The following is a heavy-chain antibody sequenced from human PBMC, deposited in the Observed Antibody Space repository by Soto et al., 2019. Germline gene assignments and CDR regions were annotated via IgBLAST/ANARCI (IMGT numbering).Heavy chain of an antibody. V-gene: IGHV3-9*01. CDR2: ISWNSGSI. CDR1: GFIFVDYT. CDR3: ATLNTVEIQTAAY. D-gene: IGHD4-17*01. Sequence: GGSLRLSCAASGFIFVDYTLHWVRQAPGKGLEWVSGISWNSGSIGYADSVKGRFTISRDNAKNSLYLQMNSLTAEDTALYYCATLNTVEIQTAAYWGQGT. J-gene: IGHJ4*02.